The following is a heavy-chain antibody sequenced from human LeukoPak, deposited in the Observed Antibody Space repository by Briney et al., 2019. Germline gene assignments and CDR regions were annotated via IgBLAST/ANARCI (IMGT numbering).Heavy chain of an antibody. V-gene: IGHV1-69*05. CDR3: AGSGGSYKPHPIDY. CDR1: GGTFSSYA. Sequence: ASVKVSCKASGGTFSSYAISWVRQAPGQGLEWMGRIIPIFGTANYAQKFQGRVTITTDESTSTAYMELSSLRSEDTAVYYCAGSGGSYKPHPIDYWGQGTLVTVSS. CDR2: IIPIFGTA. D-gene: IGHD1-26*01. J-gene: IGHJ4*02.